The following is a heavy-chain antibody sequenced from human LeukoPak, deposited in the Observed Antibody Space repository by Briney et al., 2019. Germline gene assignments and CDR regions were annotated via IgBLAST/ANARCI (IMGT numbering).Heavy chain of an antibody. CDR2: IKQDGREK. Sequence: GGSLRLSCAVSGFTFRNYWMTGVGQAAGKGREGVAKIKQDGREKYYVDSVKGRFTFSRDNAKNSLYLQMNSLRVEDTAVYYCARMSTTWRGLDYWGQGTQVIVSS. D-gene: IGHD1-1*01. CDR3: ARMSTTWRGLDY. J-gene: IGHJ4*02. CDR1: GFTFRNYW. V-gene: IGHV3-7*01.